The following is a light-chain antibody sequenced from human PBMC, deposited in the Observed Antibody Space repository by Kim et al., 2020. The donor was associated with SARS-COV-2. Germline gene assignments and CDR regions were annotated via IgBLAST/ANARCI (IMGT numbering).Light chain of an antibody. CDR2: EVS. Sequence: QSALTLPASVSGSPGQSITISCNGTSSDVGSYDLVSWYQQKPGKAPKLMIYEVSKRPSGVSNRFSGSKSGNTASLTISGLQAEDEADYHCCSYAGSNTFVVFGGGTQLTVL. CDR1: SSDVGSYDL. V-gene: IGLV2-23*02. CDR3: CSYAGSNTFVV. J-gene: IGLJ3*02.